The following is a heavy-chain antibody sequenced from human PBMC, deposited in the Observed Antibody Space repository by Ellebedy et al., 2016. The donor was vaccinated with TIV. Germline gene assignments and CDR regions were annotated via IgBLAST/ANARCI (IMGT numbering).Heavy chain of an antibody. J-gene: IGHJ3*02. CDR3: AKSAYSSGHDAFDI. D-gene: IGHD6-19*01. Sequence: GESLKISCVASGFTFSSYDMSWVRQAPGGGLEWVSATEGSGYRTYDADSVKGRFAISRDNSKNTLHLQMHSLRVEDTAVYYCAKSAYSSGHDAFDIWGQGTVVTVSS. CDR2: TEGSGYRT. CDR1: GFTFSSYD. V-gene: IGHV3-23*01.